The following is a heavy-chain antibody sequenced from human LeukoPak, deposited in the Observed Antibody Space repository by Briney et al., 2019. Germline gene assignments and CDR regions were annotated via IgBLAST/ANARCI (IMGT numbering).Heavy chain of an antibody. J-gene: IGHJ4*02. CDR2: ISGSGDST. CDR1: GFTFSSYA. CDR3: AGGDRNGWYFNY. Sequence: GGSLRLSCAASGFTFSSYAMSWVRQAPGKGLEWVSAISGSGDSTFYADSVKGRFTISRDNSKNTLYLQMNSLRAKDTALYLCAGGDRNGWYFNYWGQGTLVTVSS. D-gene: IGHD6-19*01. V-gene: IGHV3-23*01.